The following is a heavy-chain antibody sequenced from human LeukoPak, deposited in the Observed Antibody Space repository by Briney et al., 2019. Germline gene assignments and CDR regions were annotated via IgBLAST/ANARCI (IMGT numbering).Heavy chain of an antibody. Sequence: PGGSLRLSCAASGFTFSNYAMSWVRQAPGKGLEWVPGISIRGDSTYYADSVKGRFTISRDNSKNTLYLQMNSLRAEDTAVYYCAKDPIRGGFGEPKGWYFDLWGRGTLVTVSS. J-gene: IGHJ2*01. V-gene: IGHV3-23*01. CDR3: AKDPIRGGFGEPKGWYFDL. CDR1: GFTFSNYA. CDR2: ISIRGDST. D-gene: IGHD3-10*01.